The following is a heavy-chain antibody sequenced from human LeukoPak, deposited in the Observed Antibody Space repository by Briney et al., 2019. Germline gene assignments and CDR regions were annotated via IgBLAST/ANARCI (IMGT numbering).Heavy chain of an antibody. J-gene: IGHJ5*02. Sequence: KTGGSLRLSCAASGFTFTHAWMTWVRQAPGKGLEWVGRIKSKADGETTDYAAPVKGKFFMSRDDSKATLYMQMNYLETEDTAVYYYTTDLGITMIQGVIFSWGQGTLVTVSS. CDR2: IKSKADGETT. CDR3: TTDLGITMIQGVIFS. V-gene: IGHV3-15*01. CDR1: GFTFTHAW. D-gene: IGHD3-10*01.